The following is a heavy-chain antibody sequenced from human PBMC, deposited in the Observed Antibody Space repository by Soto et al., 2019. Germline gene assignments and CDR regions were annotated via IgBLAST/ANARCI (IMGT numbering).Heavy chain of an antibody. D-gene: IGHD2-2*01. V-gene: IGHV3-23*01. CDR1: AFTFNQYA. J-gene: IGHJ4*02. CDR2: ISGAGGVT. Sequence: ELQVLESGGGLVQSGGSLRLSCAASAFTFNQYAMNWVRQAPGKGLVWVSAISGAGGVTEYSDSVQGRFTSSRDNSKKTVDVDMNSLRVEDTAIYYCARGGCTRSSCSGDWWGQGYLVTVS. CDR3: ARGGCTRSSCSGDW.